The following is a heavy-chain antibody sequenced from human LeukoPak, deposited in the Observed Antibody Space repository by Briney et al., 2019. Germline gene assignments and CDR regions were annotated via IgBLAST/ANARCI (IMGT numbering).Heavy chain of an antibody. CDR3: ARQDIVVVVPFDY. D-gene: IGHD2-15*01. Sequence: PGGSLRLSCAASGFTFSSYAMHWVRHAPGKGVEWLAVISYDGSNKYYADSVKGRFTISRDNSKNTLYLQMNSLRAEDTAVYYCARQDIVVVVPFDYWGQGTLVTVSS. V-gene: IGHV3-30-3*01. CDR2: ISYDGSNK. CDR1: GFTFSSYA. J-gene: IGHJ4*02.